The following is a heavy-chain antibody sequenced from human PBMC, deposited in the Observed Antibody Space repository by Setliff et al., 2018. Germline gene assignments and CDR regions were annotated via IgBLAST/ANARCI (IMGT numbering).Heavy chain of an antibody. CDR1: GGSFSGYH. D-gene: IGHD3-22*01. Sequence: ASETLSLTCAVYGGSFSGYHWSWIRQPPGKGLEWIGEISHSGDPNYNPSLKSRVTISVDTSKNQFSLNLNSVTAADTAVYYCARYRNYFDSSGQTQYYFDYWGQGTLVTVSS. J-gene: IGHJ4*02. V-gene: IGHV4-34*01. CDR3: ARYRNYFDSSGQTQYYFDY. CDR2: ISHSGDP.